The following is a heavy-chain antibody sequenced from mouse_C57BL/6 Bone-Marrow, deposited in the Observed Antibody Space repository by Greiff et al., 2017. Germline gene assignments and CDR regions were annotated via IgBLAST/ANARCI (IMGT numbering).Heavy chain of an antibody. D-gene: IGHD2-4*01. Sequence: EVKLVESGGGLVKPGGSLKLSCAASGFTFSSYAMSWVRQTPEKRLEWVSTISDGGSYTYYPDNVKGRFTISRDNAKNNLYLQMSHLKSEDTAMYYCARDLYYDYDDYAMDYWGQGTSVTVSS. CDR3: ARDLYYDYDDYAMDY. CDR1: GFTFSSYA. J-gene: IGHJ4*01. V-gene: IGHV5-4*01. CDR2: ISDGGSYT.